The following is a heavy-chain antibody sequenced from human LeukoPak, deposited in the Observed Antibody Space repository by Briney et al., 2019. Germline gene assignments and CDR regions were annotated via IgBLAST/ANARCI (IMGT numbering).Heavy chain of an antibody. D-gene: IGHD5-18*01. CDR3: ARGGDTWNWFDP. Sequence: SETLSLTCAVYGGSFSGYYWSWIRQPPGKGLEWIGEINHSGSTNYNPSLKSRVTISVDTPKNQFSLKLSSVTAADAAVYYCARGGDTWNWFDPWGQGTLVTVSS. V-gene: IGHV4-34*01. CDR1: GGSFSGYY. CDR2: INHSGST. J-gene: IGHJ5*02.